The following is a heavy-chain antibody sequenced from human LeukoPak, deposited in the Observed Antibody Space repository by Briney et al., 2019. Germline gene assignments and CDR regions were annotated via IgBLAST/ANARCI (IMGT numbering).Heavy chain of an antibody. CDR2: IYHSGST. J-gene: IGHJ4*02. CDR3: AREGWLQYDC. V-gene: IGHV4-38-2*02. D-gene: IGHD5-24*01. Sequence: PSETLSLTCTVSDYSISSGYYWGWIRQPPGKGLEWIGSIYHSGSTYYNPSLKSRVTISVDTAKNQFSLKLSSVTAADTAVYYCAREGWLQYDCWGQGILVTVSS. CDR1: DYSISSGYY.